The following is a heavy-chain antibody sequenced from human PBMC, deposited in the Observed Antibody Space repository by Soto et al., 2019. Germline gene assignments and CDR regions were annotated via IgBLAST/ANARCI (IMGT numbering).Heavy chain of an antibody. CDR3: ARGRGSGWTVTTLDS. D-gene: IGHD6-19*01. CDR2: IFSIFGTT. CDR1: GGTFSTYT. J-gene: IGHJ4*02. V-gene: IGHV1-69*13. Sequence: SVKVSCKASGGTFSTYTISWVRQAPGQGLEWMGGIFSIFGTTNYAQRFQDRVTITADESTSTAYMELSSLRSEDSAVYYCARGRGSGWTVTTLDSWGQGTQVTVSS.